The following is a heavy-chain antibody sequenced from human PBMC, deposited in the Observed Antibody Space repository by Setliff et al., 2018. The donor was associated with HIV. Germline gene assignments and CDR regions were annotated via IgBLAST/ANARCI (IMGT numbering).Heavy chain of an antibody. V-gene: IGHV2-70*11. Sequence: SGPTLVNPTQTLTLTCTFSGFSLSTSGMCVSWIRQPPGEALEWLARIDWDDDKYYSTSLKTRLTISKDTSKNQVALTMTNMDPVDTATYYCAHTAAAGMNPDYWGQGTLVTVSS. CDR3: AHTAAAGMNPDY. D-gene: IGHD6-13*01. CDR1: GFSLSTSGMC. CDR2: IDWDDDK. J-gene: IGHJ4*02.